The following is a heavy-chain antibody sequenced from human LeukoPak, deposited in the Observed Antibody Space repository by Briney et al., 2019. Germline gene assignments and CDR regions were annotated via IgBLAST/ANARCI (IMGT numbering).Heavy chain of an antibody. V-gene: IGHV1-69*04. CDR3: ARSVGIVVVTAMPYFDY. D-gene: IGHD2-21*02. CDR2: IIPILGIA. Sequence: VASVKVSCKASGGTFSSYAISWVRQAPGQGLEWMGRIIPILGIANYAQKFQGRVTITADKSTSTAYMELSSLRSEDTAVYYCARSVGIVVVTAMPYFDYWGQGTLVTVS. J-gene: IGHJ4*02. CDR1: GGTFSSYA.